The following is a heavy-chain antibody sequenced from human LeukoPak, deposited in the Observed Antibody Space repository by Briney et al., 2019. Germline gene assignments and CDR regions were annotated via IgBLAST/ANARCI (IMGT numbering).Heavy chain of an antibody. V-gene: IGHV5-51*01. J-gene: IGHJ4*02. D-gene: IGHD2-8*02. Sequence: GESLKISCKGSGYSFRTYWIGWVRQMPGKGLEWMGVIYPGYSDTRYSPSLQGQVTISADKSISTAYLQWSSLKASDTAMYYCARARAYSTASYYFDFWGQGALVTVS. CDR2: IYPGYSDT. CDR3: ARARAYSTASYYFDF. CDR1: GYSFRTYW.